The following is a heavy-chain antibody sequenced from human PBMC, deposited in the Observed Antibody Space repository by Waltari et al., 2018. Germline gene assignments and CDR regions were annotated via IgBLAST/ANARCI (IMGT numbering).Heavy chain of an antibody. CDR3: TRGEINYSRFDY. Sequence: EVQLVESGGDLVQPGGSLRLSCAASGFTFSNYWMHWVRQAPGKGLAWVSRINVDGSSTVYANSVAGRFTISRDNAKNTVYLEMGGLRAEDTAVYYCTRGEINYSRFDYWGQGSLVTVSS. CDR2: INVDGSST. CDR1: GFTFSNYW. D-gene: IGHD4-4*01. V-gene: IGHV3-74*01. J-gene: IGHJ4*02.